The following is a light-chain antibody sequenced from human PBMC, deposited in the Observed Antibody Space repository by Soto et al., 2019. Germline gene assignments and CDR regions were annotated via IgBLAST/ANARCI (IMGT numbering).Light chain of an antibody. Sequence: QSALTQPASVSGSAGQSITISCSGTMRDVGAYNLVSWYQQHPGTAPKLIIYEVRNRPSGSSSRFSGSRSGNAASLTISGLQSEEGGDYYCRAYTARSPLVFGGATQLTVL. CDR3: RAYTARSPLV. J-gene: IGLJ3*02. CDR2: EVR. CDR1: MRDVGAYNL. V-gene: IGLV2-14*01.